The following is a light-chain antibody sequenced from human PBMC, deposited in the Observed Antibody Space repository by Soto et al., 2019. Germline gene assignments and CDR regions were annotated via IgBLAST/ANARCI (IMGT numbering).Light chain of an antibody. CDR3: QSYDSSLSVYV. CDR1: SSNIGAGYD. J-gene: IGLJ1*01. Sequence: QSVLTQPPSVSGAPGQRVTISCTGSSSNIGAGYDVHWYQQLPRTAPKLLIYGNSNRPSGVPDRFSGSKSGTSASLAITGLQAEDDADYYCQSYDSSLSVYVFGTGTKLTVL. CDR2: GNS. V-gene: IGLV1-40*01.